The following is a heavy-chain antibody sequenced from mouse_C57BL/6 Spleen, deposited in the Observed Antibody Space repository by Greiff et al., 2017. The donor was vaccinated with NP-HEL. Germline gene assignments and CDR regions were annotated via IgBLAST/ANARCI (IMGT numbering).Heavy chain of an antibody. V-gene: IGHV5-9-1*02. D-gene: IGHD2-4*01. Sequence: EVKLQESGEGLVKPGGSLKLSCAASGFTFSSYAMSWVRQTPEKRLEWVAYISSGGDYIYYADTVKGRFTISRDTARNTLYLQMSSLKSEDTAMYYCTRDEWSNYDDGGWFAYWGQGTLVTVSA. CDR2: ISSGGDYI. CDR3: TRDEWSNYDDGGWFAY. CDR1: GFTFSSYA. J-gene: IGHJ3*01.